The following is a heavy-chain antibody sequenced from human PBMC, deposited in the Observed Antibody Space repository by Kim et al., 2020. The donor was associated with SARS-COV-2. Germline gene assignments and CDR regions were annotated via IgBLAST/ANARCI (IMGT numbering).Heavy chain of an antibody. J-gene: IGHJ4*02. D-gene: IGHD3-10*01. CDR1: GYTFTDYY. CDR3: ARCAPVWSGGDYFYS. Sequence: ASVKVSCKASGYTFTDYYMHWVRQAPGQGLEWMGRINPNSGRANCAQESQRSGAMTRHASLSTAYMALRRLTTHDTGVYYCARCAPVWSGGDYFYSWGQG. CDR2: INPNSGRA. V-gene: IGHV1-2*05.